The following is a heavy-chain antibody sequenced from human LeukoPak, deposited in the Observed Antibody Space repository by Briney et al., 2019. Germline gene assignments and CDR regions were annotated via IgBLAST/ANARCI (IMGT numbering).Heavy chain of an antibody. V-gene: IGHV1-2*02. CDR3: ARAGPAASLGQWLVLGDY. J-gene: IGHJ4*02. CDR2: INPNSGGT. Sequence: GASVKVSCKASGYTFTGYYMHWVRQAPGQGLEWMGWINPNSGGTNYAQKFQGRVTMTRDTSISTAYMELSRLRSDDTAVYYCARAGPAASLGQWLVLGDYWGQGTLVTVSS. CDR1: GYTFTGYY. D-gene: IGHD6-19*01.